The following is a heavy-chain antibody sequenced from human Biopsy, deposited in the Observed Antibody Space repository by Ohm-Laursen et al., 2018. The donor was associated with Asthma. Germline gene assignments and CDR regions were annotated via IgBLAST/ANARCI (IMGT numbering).Heavy chain of an antibody. CDR1: GFTFSSYG. J-gene: IGHJ4*02. Sequence: SLRLSCTASGFTFSSYGMHWARQAPGKGLEWVAVISYDGSNKYYADSVKGRFTISRDYSKNTLYLQMHSLRAEDTAVYYCARGDSSNWSHYYFDYWGQGTLVTVSS. D-gene: IGHD3-22*01. V-gene: IGHV3-30*03. CDR3: ARGDSSNWSHYYFDY. CDR2: ISYDGSNK.